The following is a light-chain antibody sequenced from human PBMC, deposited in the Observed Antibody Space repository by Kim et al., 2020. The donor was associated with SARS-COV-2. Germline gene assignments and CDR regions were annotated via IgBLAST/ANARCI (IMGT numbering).Light chain of an antibody. CDR3: CSYAGSSTWV. V-gene: IGLV2-23*02. J-gene: IGLJ3*02. CDR2: EVS. CDR1: SSDVGSYNL. Sequence: GQSITISCPGTSSDVGSYNLGSWYQQHPGKAPKLMIYEVSKRPSGVSNRFSGSKSGNTASLTISGLQAEDEADYYCCSYAGSSTWVFGGGTQLTVL.